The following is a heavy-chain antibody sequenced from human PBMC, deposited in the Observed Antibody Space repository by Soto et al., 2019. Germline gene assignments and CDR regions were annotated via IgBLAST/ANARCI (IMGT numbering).Heavy chain of an antibody. Sequence: QVQLVQSGTEVKKPGASVKVFCKASGYTFSTYVISWLRQAPGQGPEWMGWVNGYNGYTKYAEKFQGRVSMTTDTSTSTAYMELWSLRSDDTAVYSCARDDKTWFDPWGQGTLVSVSS. J-gene: IGHJ5*02. V-gene: IGHV1-18*01. CDR1: GYTFSTYV. CDR3: ARDDKTWFDP. CDR2: VNGYNGYT.